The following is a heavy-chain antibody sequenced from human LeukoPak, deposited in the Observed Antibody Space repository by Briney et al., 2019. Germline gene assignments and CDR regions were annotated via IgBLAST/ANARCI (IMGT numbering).Heavy chain of an antibody. CDR3: AKGHGDYGTGFDC. J-gene: IGHJ4*02. D-gene: IGHD4-17*01. CDR1: GFTFSNYA. CDR2: ISGGGSST. V-gene: IGHV3-23*01. Sequence: GGSLRLSCAASGFTFSNYAMTWVRQAPGEGLEWLSIISGGGSSTFSVDSVKGRFTISRDNSKNTLYLHMNSLRVDDTAVYFCAKGHGDYGTGFDCWGQGTLVTVSS.